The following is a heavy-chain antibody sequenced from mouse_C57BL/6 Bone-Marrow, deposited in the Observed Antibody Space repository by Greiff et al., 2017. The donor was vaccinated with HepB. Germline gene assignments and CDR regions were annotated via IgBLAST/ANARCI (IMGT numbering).Heavy chain of an antibody. D-gene: IGHD1-1*01. J-gene: IGHJ2*01. CDR1: GFNIKDYY. CDR2: IDPEDGDT. Sequence: VQLQQSGAELVRPGASVKLSCTASGFNIKDYYMHWVKQRPEQGLEWIGRIDPEDGDTEYAPKFQGKAAMTADTSSNTAYLRLSSLTSEDTAVYYCTTDYGSSFDYWGQGTTLTVSS. CDR3: TTDYGSSFDY. V-gene: IGHV14-1*01.